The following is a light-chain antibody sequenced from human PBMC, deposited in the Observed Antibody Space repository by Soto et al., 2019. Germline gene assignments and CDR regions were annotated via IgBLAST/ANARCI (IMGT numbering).Light chain of an antibody. CDR1: QSISSY. Sequence: DIQMTQSPYSLSASVGDTVTITCRASQSISSYLNWYQQKPGKAPKLLIYAASSLQSGVPSRFSGSGSGIDFTLTISSLQPEDFATYYCQQSYSTPSFGPGTKVDIK. V-gene: IGKV1-39*01. CDR3: QQSYSTPS. CDR2: AAS. J-gene: IGKJ3*01.